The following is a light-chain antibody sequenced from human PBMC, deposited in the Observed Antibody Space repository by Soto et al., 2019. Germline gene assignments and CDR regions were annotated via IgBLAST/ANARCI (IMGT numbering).Light chain of an antibody. Sequence: IRMTQSPSSFSASTGDRVTITCRASQGISSYLAWYQQKPGKAPKLLIYAASTLQSGVPSRFSGSGSGTDFTLTISCLQSEDFATYYCQQYYSYPRSFGPGTKVDIK. J-gene: IGKJ3*01. CDR3: QQYYSYPRS. V-gene: IGKV1-8*01. CDR2: AAS. CDR1: QGISSY.